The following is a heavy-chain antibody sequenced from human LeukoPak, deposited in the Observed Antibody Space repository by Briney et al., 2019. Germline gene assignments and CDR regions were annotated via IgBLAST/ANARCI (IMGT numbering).Heavy chain of an antibody. CDR2: ISSSGSTI. CDR3: AREGSNGGYYYYGMDV. V-gene: IGHV3-48*03. D-gene: IGHD4-11*01. J-gene: IGHJ6*02. CDR1: GFTFSSYE. Sequence: GGSLRLSCAASGFTFSSYEMNWVRQAPGKGLERVSYISSSGSTIYYADSVKGRFTISRDNAKNSLYLQMNSLRAEDTAVYYCAREGSNGGYYYYGMDVWGQGTTVTVSS.